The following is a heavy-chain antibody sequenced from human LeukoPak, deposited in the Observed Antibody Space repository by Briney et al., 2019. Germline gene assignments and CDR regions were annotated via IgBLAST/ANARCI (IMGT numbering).Heavy chain of an antibody. J-gene: IGHJ4*02. Sequence: PGGSLRLSCAASGFTFSSYAMHWVRQAPGKGLEWVAVISYDGSNKYYADSVKGRFTISRDNSKNTVYLQMNSLRAEDTAVYYCARDKSVGPQYYDFWSGYYHDYWGQGTLVTVSS. CDR3: ARDKSVGPQYYDFWSGYYHDY. CDR2: ISYDGSNK. CDR1: GFTFSSYA. D-gene: IGHD3-3*01. V-gene: IGHV3-30-3*01.